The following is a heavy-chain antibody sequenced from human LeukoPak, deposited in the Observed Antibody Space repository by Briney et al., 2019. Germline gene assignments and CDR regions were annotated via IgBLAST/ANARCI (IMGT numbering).Heavy chain of an antibody. V-gene: IGHV4-34*01. D-gene: IGHD6-13*01. CDR2: ISHGGST. Sequence: SETLSLTCAVYGGSFSDYYWSWIRQPPGKGLEWIGEISHGGSTNYNPSLKSRVTISVDTSKNQFSLMLSSVTAADKGVYYCARGQGAAAGSIDWFDPWGQGTLVTVSS. CDR3: ARGQGAAAGSIDWFDP. J-gene: IGHJ5*02. CDR1: GGSFSDYY.